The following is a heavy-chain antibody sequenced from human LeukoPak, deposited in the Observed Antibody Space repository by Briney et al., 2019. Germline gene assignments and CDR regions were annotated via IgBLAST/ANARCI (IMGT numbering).Heavy chain of an antibody. CDR3: ARYSSSWYQQSYYYYMDV. Sequence: GGSLRLSCAASGFTFSDYYMSWIRQAPGKGLEWVSYISSSGSTIYYADSVKGRFTISRDNAKNSLYLQMNSLRAEDTAVYYCARYSSSWYQQSYYYYMDVWGKGTTVTISS. CDR2: ISSSGSTI. V-gene: IGHV3-11*01. CDR1: GFTFSDYY. J-gene: IGHJ6*03. D-gene: IGHD6-13*01.